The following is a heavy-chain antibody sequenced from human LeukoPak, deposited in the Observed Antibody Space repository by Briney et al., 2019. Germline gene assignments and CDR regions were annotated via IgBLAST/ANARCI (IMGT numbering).Heavy chain of an antibody. D-gene: IGHD6-19*01. Sequence: GGSLRLSCATSGFTFDDYAMYWVRQAPGKGLEWVSSINWNSGSIAYADSVKGRFTISRDNAKNSLYLQMNSLRAEDTALYYCAKGTAVAGTPFDYWGQGTLVTVSS. CDR3: AKGTAVAGTPFDY. V-gene: IGHV3-9*01. CDR2: INWNSGSI. J-gene: IGHJ4*02. CDR1: GFTFDDYA.